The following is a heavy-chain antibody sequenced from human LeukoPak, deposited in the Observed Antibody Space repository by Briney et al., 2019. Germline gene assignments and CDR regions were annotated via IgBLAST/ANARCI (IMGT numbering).Heavy chain of an antibody. CDR2: IYYSGST. J-gene: IGHJ5*02. D-gene: IGHD6-13*01. Sequence: SETLSLTCTVSGGSISSYYWSWIRQPPGKGLEWIGYIYYSGSTNYNPSLKSRVTISVDTSKNQFSLRLTSVTAADTAVYYCARQEQQLIYNWFDPWGQGTLVTVSS. V-gene: IGHV4-59*01. CDR1: GGSISSYY. CDR3: ARQEQQLIYNWFDP.